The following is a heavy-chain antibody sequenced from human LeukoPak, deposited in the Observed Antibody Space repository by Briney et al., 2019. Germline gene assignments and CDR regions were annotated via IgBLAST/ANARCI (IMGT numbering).Heavy chain of an antibody. CDR3: ARYSSSTGSFDY. V-gene: IGHV4-39*07. CDR1: GGSISSDTSY. CDR2: IYYSGTT. D-gene: IGHD6-6*01. Sequence: SETLSLTCTVSGGSISSDTSYWGWIRQPPGKGLEWIGTIYYSGTTYYNPSLKSRVTTSVDTSKNQFSLRLSSVTAADTAVYYCARYSSSTGSFDYWDQGTLVTVSS. J-gene: IGHJ4*02.